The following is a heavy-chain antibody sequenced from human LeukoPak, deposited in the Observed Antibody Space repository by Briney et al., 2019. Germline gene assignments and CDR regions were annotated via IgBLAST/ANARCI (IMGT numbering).Heavy chain of an antibody. V-gene: IGHV1-69*04. CDR3: ARDRAPPGQFDP. J-gene: IGHJ5*02. D-gene: IGHD3-10*01. Sequence: SVKVSCKASGYTFTSYGISWVRPAPAQGLEWMGRIIPILGIANYAQKFQGRVTITADKSTSTAYMELSSLRPEDTAVYYCARDRAPPGQFDPWGQGTLVTVSS. CDR2: IIPILGIA. CDR1: GYTFTSYG.